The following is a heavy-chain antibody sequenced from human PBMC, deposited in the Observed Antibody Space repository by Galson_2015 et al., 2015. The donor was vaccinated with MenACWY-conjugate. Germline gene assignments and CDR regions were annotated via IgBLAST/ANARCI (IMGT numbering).Heavy chain of an antibody. CDR2: IIPMVGRV. V-gene: IGHV1-69*04. CDR1: GGTFSNYA. D-gene: IGHD3-3*01. CDR3: ARAGTYFNLWSGYCDY. J-gene: IGHJ4*02. Sequence: SVKVSCKASGGTFSNYAISWVRQAPGQGLEWMGRIIPMVGRVTYAQKFQGRVTITADTSTKTAYMHLSSLRSDDTAVYYCARAGTYFNLWSGYCDYWGQGTLVTGSS.